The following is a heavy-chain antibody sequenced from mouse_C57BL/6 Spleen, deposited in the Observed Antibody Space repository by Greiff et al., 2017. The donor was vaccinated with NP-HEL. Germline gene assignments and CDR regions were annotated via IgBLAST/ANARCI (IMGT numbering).Heavy chain of an antibody. CDR3: TFAYYSNRFAY. Sequence: EVQRVESGGGLVQPGGSMKLSCVASGFTFSNYWMNWVRQSPEKGLEWVAQISLKSDNYATHYAESVKGRFTITRDDSKSSVYLQMNNVRAEDTGIYCCTFAYYSNRFAYWGQGTLVTVSA. CDR1: GFTFSNYW. CDR2: ISLKSDNYAT. D-gene: IGHD2-5*01. J-gene: IGHJ3*01. V-gene: IGHV6-3*01.